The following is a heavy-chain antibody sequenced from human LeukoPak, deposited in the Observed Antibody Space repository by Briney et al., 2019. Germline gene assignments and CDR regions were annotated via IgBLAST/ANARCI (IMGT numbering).Heavy chain of an antibody. J-gene: IGHJ6*02. Sequence: GGSLRLSCAASGFTFSRYALHWVRQAPGKGLEWVAVISNDGSDQYNADSVKGRFTISRDNAKNTLYLQMNSLRAEDTAVYYCARDAVDTANAVWGQGTTVTVSS. V-gene: IGHV3-30-3*01. CDR1: GFTFSRYA. CDR2: ISNDGSDQ. CDR3: ARDAVDTANAV. D-gene: IGHD5-18*01.